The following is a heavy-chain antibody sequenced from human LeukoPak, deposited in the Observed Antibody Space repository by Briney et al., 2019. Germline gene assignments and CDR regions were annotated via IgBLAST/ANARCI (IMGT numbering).Heavy chain of an antibody. CDR3: ARSPAAGTMDY. D-gene: IGHD6-13*01. CDR1: GFTFSSYS. V-gene: IGHV3-21*01. Sequence: GGSLRLSCAASGFTFSSYSMNWVRQAPGKGLESVSSISSSSSYIYYADSVKGRFTISRDNAKNSLYLQMNSLRAEDTAVYYCARSPAAGTMDYWGQGTLVTVSS. J-gene: IGHJ4*02. CDR2: ISSSSSYI.